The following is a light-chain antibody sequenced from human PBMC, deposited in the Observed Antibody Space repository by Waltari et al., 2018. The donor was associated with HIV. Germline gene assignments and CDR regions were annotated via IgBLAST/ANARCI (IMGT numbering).Light chain of an antibody. CDR1: QSVDSNY. Sequence: EIVLTQSPGTLSLSPGEGSTLSCRASQSVDSNYLAWYQQKPCQAPRLLIYGASSRATGIPDRFSGSGSGTDFTLTISRLEPEDSAVYYCQQYGSSPYTFGQGTKLEI. J-gene: IGKJ2*01. CDR3: QQYGSSPYT. CDR2: GAS. V-gene: IGKV3-20*01.